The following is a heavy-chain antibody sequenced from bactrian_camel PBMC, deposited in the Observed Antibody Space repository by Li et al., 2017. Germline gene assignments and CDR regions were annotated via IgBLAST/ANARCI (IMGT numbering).Heavy chain of an antibody. V-gene: IGHV3S1*01. D-gene: IGHD2*01. CDR3: AARKVARGSHFSLGRAPALRRDEYNF. CDR2: INSGGGST. J-gene: IGHJ4*01. CDR1: GFTFSLYG. Sequence: VQLVESGGGSVQPGGSLRLSCAASGFTFSLYGIYWVRQAPGKGLEWVSTINSGGGSTYYSDSVKGRFTISQDNSKNTLFLQMNVLRPEDTAMYYCAARKVARGSHFSLGRAPALRRDEYNFWGQGTQVTVS.